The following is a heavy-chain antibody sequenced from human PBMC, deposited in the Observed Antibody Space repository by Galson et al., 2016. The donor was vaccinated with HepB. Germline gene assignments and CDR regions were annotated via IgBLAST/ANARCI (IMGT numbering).Heavy chain of an antibody. CDR2: IWYDGSKK. CDR3: ASSGGFGSGTYYVY. D-gene: IGHD3-10*01. Sequence: SLRLSCAASGFTFSTYAMHWVRQAPGKGLEWVAVIWYDGSKKKYADAVKGRFTISRDNSKNSLYPQMNSLRAEDTAVYYCASSGGFGSGTYYVYWGQGTLVTVSS. CDR1: GFTFSTYA. J-gene: IGHJ4*02. V-gene: IGHV3-33*01.